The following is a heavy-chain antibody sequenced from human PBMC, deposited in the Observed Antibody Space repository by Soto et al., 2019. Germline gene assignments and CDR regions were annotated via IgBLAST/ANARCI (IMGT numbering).Heavy chain of an antibody. Sequence: QVQLVQSGAEVKKPGSSVKVSCKASGGTFSSYTISWVRQAPGQGLEWRGRIIPILGIANYAQKFQGRVTITADKSTSTASMELSSLRSEDTAVYYCARGYCSSTSCHDYYFDYWGQGTLVTVSS. V-gene: IGHV1-69*02. J-gene: IGHJ4*02. CDR1: GGTFSSYT. CDR3: ARGYCSSTSCHDYYFDY. D-gene: IGHD2-2*01. CDR2: IIPILGIA.